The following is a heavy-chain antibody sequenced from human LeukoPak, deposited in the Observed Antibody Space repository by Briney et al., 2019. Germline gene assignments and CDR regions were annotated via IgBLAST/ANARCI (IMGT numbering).Heavy chain of an antibody. J-gene: IGHJ4*02. CDR3: AKQRSEAPVAAANY. D-gene: IGHD1-14*01. CDR1: GFTFSSYA. CDR2: ISGSGAST. Sequence: TGGSLRLSCATSGFTFSSYAMSWVRQAPGKGLEWVSGISGSGASTYYEDSVKGRFTISRDNSKNTLYLQMNSLRVEDTAVYYCAKQRSEAPVAAANYWGQGSLVTVSS. V-gene: IGHV3-23*01.